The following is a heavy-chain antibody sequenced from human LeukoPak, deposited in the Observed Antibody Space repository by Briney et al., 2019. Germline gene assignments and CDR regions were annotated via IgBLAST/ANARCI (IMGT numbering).Heavy chain of an antibody. CDR2: INPNSGGT. D-gene: IGHD5-18*01. CDR3: ARHGIYGGYSYGP. CDR1: GYTFTGYY. Sequence: GASVKVSCKXSGYTFTGYYMHWVRQAPGQGLEWMGWINPNSGGTNYAQKFQGRVTMTRDTSISTAYMELSRLRSDDTAVYYCARHGIYGGYSYGPWGQGTLVTVSS. J-gene: IGHJ5*02. V-gene: IGHV1-2*02.